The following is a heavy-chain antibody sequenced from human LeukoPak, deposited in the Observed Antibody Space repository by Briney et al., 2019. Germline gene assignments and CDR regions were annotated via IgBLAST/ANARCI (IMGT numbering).Heavy chain of an antibody. CDR2: IYHSGTT. D-gene: IGHD3-10*01. J-gene: IGHJ4*02. V-gene: IGHV4-4*02. Sequence: SETLSLTCAVSGGSISSNNWWSWVRQPPGKGLEWIGQIYHSGTTNYNPSLKSRVTLSVDKSKNQFSLKLTSVTAAGTALYYCAREPNSGSSSGLWGQGTLVTVSS. CDR1: GGSISSNNW. CDR3: AREPNSGSSSGL.